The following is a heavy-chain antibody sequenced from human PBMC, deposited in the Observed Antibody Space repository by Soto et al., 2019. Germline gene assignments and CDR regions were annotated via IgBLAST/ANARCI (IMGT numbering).Heavy chain of an antibody. CDR3: ARDRRYLDGMDV. CDR2: ISYDGSNK. J-gene: IGHJ6*02. V-gene: IGHV3-30-3*01. CDR1: GFTFSSYA. D-gene: IGHD3-9*01. Sequence: QAGGSLRLSXAASGFTFSSYAMHWVRQAPGKGLEWVAVISYDGSNKYYADSVKGRFTISRDNSKNTLYLQMNSLRAEDTAVYYCARDRRYLDGMDVWGQGTTVTVSS.